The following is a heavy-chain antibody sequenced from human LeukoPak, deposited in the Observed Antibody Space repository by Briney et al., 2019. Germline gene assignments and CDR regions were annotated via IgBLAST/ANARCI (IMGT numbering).Heavy chain of an antibody. J-gene: IGHJ4*02. Sequence: PSETLSLTCTVSGGSISSYYWSWIRQPPGKGLEWIGYIYYSGSTYYNPSLKSRVTISVDTSKNQFSLKLSSVTAADTAVYHCASERWYYFDYWGQGTLVTVSS. CDR2: IYYSGST. V-gene: IGHV4-59*12. CDR3: ASERWYYFDY. CDR1: GGSISSYY. D-gene: IGHD5-24*01.